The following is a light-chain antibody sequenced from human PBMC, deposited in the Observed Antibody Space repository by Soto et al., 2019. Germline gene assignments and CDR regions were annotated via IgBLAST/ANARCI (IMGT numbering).Light chain of an antibody. CDR1: QSVSSN. CDR2: GAS. CDR3: QQYNNWPQWT. J-gene: IGKJ1*01. V-gene: IGKV3-15*01. Sequence: EIVMTRSPATLSVSPGDRATLSCRASQSVSSNLAWYQQKPGQAPRLLIYGASTRATGIPARFSGSGSGTEFSLTISSLQSEDFAVYYCQQYNNWPQWTFGRGPNVEIK.